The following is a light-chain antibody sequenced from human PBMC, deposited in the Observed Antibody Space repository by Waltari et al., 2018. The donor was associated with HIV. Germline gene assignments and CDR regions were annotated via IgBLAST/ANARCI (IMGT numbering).Light chain of an antibody. J-gene: IGKJ1*01. CDR2: AAS. V-gene: IGKV3-20*01. CDR3: QQYGSSPWT. Sequence: ETVLTQSPGTLSLSPGERATLSCRASQSVSSNYLAWYQQKPGQAPRLLIYAASSRATGIPDRCSGSGSGTDFTLTINRLEPEDFAVYYCQQYGSSPWTFGQGTKVEIK. CDR1: QSVSSNY.